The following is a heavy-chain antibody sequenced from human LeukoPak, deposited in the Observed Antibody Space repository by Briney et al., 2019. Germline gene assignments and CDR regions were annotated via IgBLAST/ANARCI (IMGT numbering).Heavy chain of an antibody. CDR1: GYTFTGYY. V-gene: IGHV1-2*02. D-gene: IGHD6-6*01. CDR3: ARGIAARRGDY. J-gene: IGHJ4*02. CDR2: INPDSGGT. Sequence: SVKVSRKASGYTFTGYYIHWVRQAPGQGLEWMGWINPDSGGTNYAQKFQGRVTMTWDTSISTAYMELSRLRSDDTAGYYCARGIAARRGDYWGQGTLVTVSS.